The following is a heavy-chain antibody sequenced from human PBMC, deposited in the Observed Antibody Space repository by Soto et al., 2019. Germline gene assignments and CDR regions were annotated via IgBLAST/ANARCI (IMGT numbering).Heavy chain of an antibody. J-gene: IGHJ3*02. Sequence: PGGSLRLSCAASGFTFSNYAMTWVRQAPGKGLEWVAAISGGGGGTYYADPVKGRFTISRDNSKNTPRLQMNNLRAEDTATYYCVKDKKYDILSAWDALDIWGHGTLVTISS. CDR3: VKDKKYDILSAWDALDI. CDR2: ISGGGGGT. V-gene: IGHV3-23*01. CDR1: GFTFSNYA. D-gene: IGHD3-9*01.